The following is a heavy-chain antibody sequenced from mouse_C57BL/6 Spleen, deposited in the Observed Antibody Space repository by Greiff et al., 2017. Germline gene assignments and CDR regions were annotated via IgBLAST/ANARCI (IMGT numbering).Heavy chain of an antibody. CDR1: GYSITSGYD. Sequence: EVQLQQSGPGMVKPSQSLSLTCTVTGYSITSGYDWHWIRHFPGNKLEWMGYISYSGSTNYNPSLKSRISITHDTSKNHFFLKLNSVTTEDTATYYCARGLYSNGYFYYWGQGTTLTVSS. V-gene: IGHV3-1*01. D-gene: IGHD2-5*01. CDR3: ARGLYSNGYFYY. CDR2: ISYSGST. J-gene: IGHJ2*01.